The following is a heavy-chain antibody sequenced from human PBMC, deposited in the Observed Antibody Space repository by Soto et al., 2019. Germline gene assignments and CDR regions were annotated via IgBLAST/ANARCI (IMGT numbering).Heavy chain of an antibody. Sequence: PGGSLRLSCAASGFTFSSYSMNWVRQAPGKGLEWVSYISSSSSTIYYADSVKGRFTISRDNAKNSLYLQMNSLRAEDTAVYYCARVGWYYYDSSGYSDYWGQGTLVTVSS. D-gene: IGHD3-22*01. J-gene: IGHJ4*02. CDR2: ISSSSSTI. V-gene: IGHV3-48*01. CDR3: ARVGWYYYDSSGYSDY. CDR1: GFTFSSYS.